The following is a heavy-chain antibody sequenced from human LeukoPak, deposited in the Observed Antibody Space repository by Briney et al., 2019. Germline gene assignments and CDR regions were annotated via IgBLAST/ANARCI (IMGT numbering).Heavy chain of an antibody. CDR3: AREGIAVAVYFDY. J-gene: IGHJ4*02. CDR1: GFTFSTFAM. V-gene: IGHV4-4*02. Sequence: GSLRLSCEASGFTFSTFAMIWVRQPPGKGLEWIGEIYHSGSTNYNPSLKSRVTISVDKSKNQFSLKLSSVTAADTAVYYCAREGIAVAVYFDYWGQGTLVTVSS. CDR2: IYHSGST. D-gene: IGHD6-19*01.